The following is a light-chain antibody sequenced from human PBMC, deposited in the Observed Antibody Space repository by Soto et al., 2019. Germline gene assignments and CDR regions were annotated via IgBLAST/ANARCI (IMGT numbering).Light chain of an antibody. CDR1: SGYSNYK. J-gene: IGLJ1*01. CDR3: GADHGSGSRWV. CDR2: VGTGGIVG. Sequence: QAVVTQPPSASASLGASVTLTCTLSSGYSNYKVDWYQQRPGKGPRFVMRVGTGGIVGSKGDGIPDRFSVLGSGLNRYLTIKNIQEEDESDYHCGADHGSGSRWVFGTGTKVTVL. V-gene: IGLV9-49*01.